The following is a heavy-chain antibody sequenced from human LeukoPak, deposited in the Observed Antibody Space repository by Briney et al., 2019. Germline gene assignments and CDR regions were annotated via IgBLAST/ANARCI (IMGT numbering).Heavy chain of an antibody. Sequence: SVKVSCKASGYTFTSYAMHWVRQAPGQGLEWMGGIIPIFGTANYAQKFQGRVTITADESTSTAYMELSSLRSEDTAVYYCARVGLAVAGTRAFDIWGQGTMVTVSS. CDR2: IIPIFGTA. D-gene: IGHD6-19*01. CDR1: GYTFTSYA. J-gene: IGHJ3*02. CDR3: ARVGLAVAGTRAFDI. V-gene: IGHV1-69*13.